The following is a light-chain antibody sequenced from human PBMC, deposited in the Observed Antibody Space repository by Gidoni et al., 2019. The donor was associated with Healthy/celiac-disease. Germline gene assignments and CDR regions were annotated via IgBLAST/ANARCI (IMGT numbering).Light chain of an antibody. Sequence: DVVMTQSPLSLPVTLGQPASISCRSSQSLVYSDGNTYLNRFQQRPGQSPRRLIYKVSNRDSGVPDRFSGSGSGTDFTLKISRVEAEDVGVYYCMQGTHWPYTFGQXTKLEIK. J-gene: IGKJ2*01. CDR1: QSLVYSDGNTY. V-gene: IGKV2-30*01. CDR2: KVS. CDR3: MQGTHWPYT.